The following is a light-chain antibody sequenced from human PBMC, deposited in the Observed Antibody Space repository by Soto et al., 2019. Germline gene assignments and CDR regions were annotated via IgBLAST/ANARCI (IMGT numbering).Light chain of an antibody. CDR1: SADVGAFDY. Sequence: QSVPTQPASVSGSPGQSITISCAGTSADVGAFDYVSWYQHHPGKVPKLMIYDVSDRPSGVSTRFSGSKSANMASLTISGLQPDDEADYYCAAHTTSSTLVFGGGTKLTVL. CDR3: AAHTTSSTLV. CDR2: DVS. J-gene: IGLJ3*02. V-gene: IGLV2-14*03.